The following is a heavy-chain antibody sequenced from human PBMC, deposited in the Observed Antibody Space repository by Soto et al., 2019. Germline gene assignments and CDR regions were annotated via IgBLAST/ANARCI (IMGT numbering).Heavy chain of an antibody. Sequence: QVQLVQSGAEVKKPGSSVKVSCKASGGTFSSYTISWVRQAPGQGLEWMGRIIPILGIANYAQKFQGRVTITADKSTSTAYMELSSLRSEDTAVYYWVRESSRVLVAGTYFQHWGQGTLVTVSS. D-gene: IGHD6-19*01. V-gene: IGHV1-69*08. CDR3: VRESSRVLVAGTYFQH. CDR2: IIPILGIA. CDR1: GGTFSSYT. J-gene: IGHJ1*01.